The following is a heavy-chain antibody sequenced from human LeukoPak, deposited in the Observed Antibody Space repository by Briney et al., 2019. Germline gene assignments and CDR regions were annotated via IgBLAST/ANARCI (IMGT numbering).Heavy chain of an antibody. CDR2: MSYDGSNK. CDR3: AREGPVDTALPGY. D-gene: IGHD5-18*01. V-gene: IGHV3-30-3*01. CDR1: GFTFSSYA. Sequence: GGSLRLSCAVSGFTFSSYAMHWVRQAPGKGLEWVADMSYDGSNKYYADSVKARFTIYRDNSKNTLNPQMNSRRAEDTAVYYCAREGPVDTALPGYWGQGTLVTVSS. J-gene: IGHJ4*02.